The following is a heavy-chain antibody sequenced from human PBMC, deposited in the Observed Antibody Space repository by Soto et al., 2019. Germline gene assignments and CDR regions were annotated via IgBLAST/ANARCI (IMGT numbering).Heavy chain of an antibody. CDR3: ARLVSYSGSYPYWYFDL. CDR1: GGSISSSSYY. Sequence: QLQLQESGPGLVKPSETLSLTCTVSGGSISSSSYYWGWIRQPPGKGLEWIGSIYYSGSTYYNPSLKSRVTSSVDTAKNRFSLKLCSVTAADTAVYYCARLVSYSGSYPYWYFDLWGRGTLVTVSS. J-gene: IGHJ2*01. V-gene: IGHV4-39*01. CDR2: IYYSGST. D-gene: IGHD1-26*01.